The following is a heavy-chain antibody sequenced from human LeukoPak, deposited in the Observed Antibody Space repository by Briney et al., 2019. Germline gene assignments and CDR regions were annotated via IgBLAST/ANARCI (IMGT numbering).Heavy chain of an antibody. CDR1: GYTFTSYG. V-gene: IGHV1-69*05. Sequence: ASVKVSCKASGYTFTSYGISWVRQAPGQGLEWMGGIIPIFGTANYAQKFQGRVTITTDESTSTAYMELSSLRSEDTAVYYCARGPVIPAAKSYYYMDVWGKGTTVTVSS. CDR3: ARGPVIPAAKSYYYMDV. CDR2: IIPIFGTA. D-gene: IGHD2-2*01. J-gene: IGHJ6*03.